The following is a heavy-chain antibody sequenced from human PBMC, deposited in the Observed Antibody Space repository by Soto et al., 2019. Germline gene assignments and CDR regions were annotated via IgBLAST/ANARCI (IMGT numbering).Heavy chain of an antibody. V-gene: IGHV4-34*01. CDR2: INHSGST. CDR3: SMSTTDVNTDVDYYYYMDV. J-gene: IGHJ6*03. Sequence: ETLSLTCAVYGGSFSGYYWSWIRQPPGKGLEWIGEINHSGSTNYNPSLKSRVTISVDTSKNQFYLKLSSVTAADTAVYYCSMSTTDVNTDVDYYYYMDVWGKGTTVTVSS. CDR1: GGSFSGYY. D-gene: IGHD1-1*01.